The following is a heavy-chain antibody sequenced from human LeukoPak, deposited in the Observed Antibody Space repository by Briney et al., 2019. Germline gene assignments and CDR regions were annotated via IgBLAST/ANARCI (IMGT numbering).Heavy chain of an antibody. Sequence: GASVKVSCRASGYTFTSYGISWVRQAPGQGLEWMVWISAYNGNTNYAQKLQGRVTMTTDTSTSTAYMELRSLRSDDTAVYYCARVGYCSSTSCYDYYYYGMDVWGQGTTVTVSS. D-gene: IGHD2-2*01. V-gene: IGHV1-18*01. CDR2: ISAYNGNT. CDR3: ARVGYCSSTSCYDYYYYGMDV. J-gene: IGHJ6*02. CDR1: GYTFTSYG.